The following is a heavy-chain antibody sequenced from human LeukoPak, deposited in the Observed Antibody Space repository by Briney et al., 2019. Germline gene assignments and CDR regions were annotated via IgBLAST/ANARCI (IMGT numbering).Heavy chain of an antibody. Sequence: GGSLRLSCAASGFTFSRPAMHWVRQASGKGLEWVGRIRSKANSYATAYAASVKGRFTISRDDSKNTAYLQMNSLKTEDTAVYYCTGGQAAVSDVWGQGTTVTVSS. D-gene: IGHD6-13*01. V-gene: IGHV3-73*01. CDR2: IRSKANSYAT. CDR3: TGGQAAVSDV. J-gene: IGHJ6*02. CDR1: GFTFSRPA.